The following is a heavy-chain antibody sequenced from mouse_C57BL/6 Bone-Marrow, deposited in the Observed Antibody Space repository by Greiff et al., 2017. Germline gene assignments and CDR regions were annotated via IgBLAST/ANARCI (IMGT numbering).Heavy chain of an antibody. CDR1: GYTFTNYW. V-gene: IGHV1-63*01. Sequence: QVQLKQSGAELVRPGTSVKMSCKASGYTFTNYWIGWAKQRPGHGLEWIGDIYPGGGYTNYTEKVKGKATLTADKSSSTAYMQFSSLTSEDSAIYYCARYYGHWYFDVWGTGTTVTVSS. J-gene: IGHJ1*03. D-gene: IGHD1-2*01. CDR3: ARYYGHWYFDV. CDR2: IYPGGGYT.